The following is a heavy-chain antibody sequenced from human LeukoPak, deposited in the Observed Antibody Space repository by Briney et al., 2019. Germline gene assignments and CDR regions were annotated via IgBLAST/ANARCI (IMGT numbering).Heavy chain of an antibody. CDR3: ASPERSSGYYHEY. D-gene: IGHD3-22*01. CDR1: GGTFSSYA. CDR2: ISPIFGTA. J-gene: IGHJ4*02. V-gene: IGHV1-69*05. Sequence: SVKVSCKASGGTFSSYAISWVRQAPGQGLEWMGGISPIFGTANYAQKFQGRVTITTDESTSTAYMELSSLRSEDTAVYYCASPERSSGYYHEYWGQGTLVTVSS.